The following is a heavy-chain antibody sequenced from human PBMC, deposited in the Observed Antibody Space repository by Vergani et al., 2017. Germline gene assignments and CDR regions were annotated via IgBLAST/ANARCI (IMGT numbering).Heavy chain of an antibody. Sequence: QVRLQESGPGLAKPSQTLSLTCIVSGGSISSGSYYWSWIRQPAGKGLEWIGRIYTSGSTNYNPSLKSRVTISVDRSKNQFSLKLSSVTAADTAVYYCAGWSGYYRFDPWGQGTLVTVSS. V-gene: IGHV4-61*02. CDR1: GGSISSGSYY. CDR3: AGWSGYYRFDP. D-gene: IGHD3-3*01. J-gene: IGHJ5*02. CDR2: IYTSGST.